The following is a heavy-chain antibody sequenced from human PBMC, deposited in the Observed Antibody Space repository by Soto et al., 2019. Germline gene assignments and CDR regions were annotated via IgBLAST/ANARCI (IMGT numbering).Heavy chain of an antibody. V-gene: IGHV1-18*01. J-gene: IGHJ4*01. CDR1: GYTFITYG. CDR2: ISTYNGNT. CDR3: ARGPTDSYTNMMVVRHDN. D-gene: IGHD2-15*01. Sequence: ASVKVSCKASGYTFITYGVSWVRQAPGQGLDWLGWISTYNGNTRYAERLQGRVTMTTDTTTNTAYMELRNLRSDDTAVYYCARGPTDSYTNMMVVRHDNWGHGTLVTVSS.